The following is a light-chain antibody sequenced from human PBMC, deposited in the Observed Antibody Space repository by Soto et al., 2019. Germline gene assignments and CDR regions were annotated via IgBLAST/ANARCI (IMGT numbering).Light chain of an antibody. Sequence: QSVLTQPPSASGTPGQRVTISCSGSRSNIGNNAVSWYQQFPGTAPKLLIYNNNQRPSGVPDRFSGSKSGTSASLAISGRQSEDEADYSCATWDDSLNARGVFGGGTKVTVL. J-gene: IGLJ3*02. CDR2: NNN. CDR1: RSNIGNNA. CDR3: ATWDDSLNARGV. V-gene: IGLV1-44*01.